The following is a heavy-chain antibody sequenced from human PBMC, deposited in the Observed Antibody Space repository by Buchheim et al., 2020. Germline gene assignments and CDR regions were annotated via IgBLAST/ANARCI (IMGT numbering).Heavy chain of an antibody. D-gene: IGHD2-8*01. CDR1: GFSFSSHA. Sequence: QVQLVESGGGVVQPGRSLRLSCAASGFSFSSHAMYWVHQSPSMGLEWVTGISYDGSNKYYAASVKGRFTTSRDNSKNALFLQMNSLSTDDTAVYYCARGACTSARCIVSISPIDYWGQGAL. J-gene: IGHJ4*02. CDR3: ARGACTSARCIVSISPIDY. V-gene: IGHV3-30*04. CDR2: ISYDGSNK.